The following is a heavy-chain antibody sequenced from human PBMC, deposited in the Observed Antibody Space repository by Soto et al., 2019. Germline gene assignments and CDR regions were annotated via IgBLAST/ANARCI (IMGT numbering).Heavy chain of an antibody. Sequence: GGSLRLSCAASGFTFDDYAMHWVRQAPGKGLEWVSGISWNSGSIGYADSVKGRFTISRDNAKNSLYLQMNSLRAEDPAFDDWAKDYCSRRGEPTHGYNYGMDVWDQGTTVTVSS. V-gene: IGHV3-9*01. CDR3: AKDYCSRRGEPTHGYNYGMDV. CDR1: GFTFDDYA. D-gene: IGHD3-16*01. CDR2: ISWNSGSI. J-gene: IGHJ6*02.